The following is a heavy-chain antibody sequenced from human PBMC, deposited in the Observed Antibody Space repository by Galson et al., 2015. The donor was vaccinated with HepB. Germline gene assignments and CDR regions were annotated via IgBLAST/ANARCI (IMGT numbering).Heavy chain of an antibody. Sequence: SLRLSCAASGFTFSSYAMHWVRQAPGKGLEWVAVISYDGSNKYYADSVKGRFTISRDNSKNTLYLQMNSLRAEDTAVYYCARDFGFGELSPYHYGMDVWGQGTTVTVS. CDR3: ARDFGFGELSPYHYGMDV. CDR2: ISYDGSNK. J-gene: IGHJ6*02. D-gene: IGHD3-10*01. CDR1: GFTFSSYA. V-gene: IGHV3-30-3*01.